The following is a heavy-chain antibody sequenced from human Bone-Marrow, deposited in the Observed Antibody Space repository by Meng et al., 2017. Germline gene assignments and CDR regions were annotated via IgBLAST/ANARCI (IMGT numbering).Heavy chain of an antibody. D-gene: IGHD2-2*01. J-gene: IGHJ4*02. CDR3: ARDMAGYCRTTSCYLFDY. V-gene: IGHV3-21*01. Sequence: GESLKILCAASGFTFSAYTMHWVRQVPGKGLEWVSSISGNTRYIYYGDSVKGRFTISRDNAKNSLYLQMNSLRAEDTAVYYCARDMAGYCRTTSCYLFDYWGQGTLVTVSS. CDR2: ISGNTRYI. CDR1: GFTFSAYT.